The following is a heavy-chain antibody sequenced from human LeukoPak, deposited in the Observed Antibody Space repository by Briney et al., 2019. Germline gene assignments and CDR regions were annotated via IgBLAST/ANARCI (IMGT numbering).Heavy chain of an antibody. J-gene: IGHJ4*02. Sequence: GGSLRLSCAASGFTFSSYAMSWVRQAPGGGLEWGSAISGSGGSTYYADSVKGRFTISRDNSKNTLYLQMNSLRAEDTAVYYCAKDDSGRLAAAGPDYWGQGTLVTVSS. V-gene: IGHV3-23*01. CDR3: AKDDSGRLAAAGPDY. CDR2: ISGSGGST. CDR1: GFTFSSYA. D-gene: IGHD6-13*01.